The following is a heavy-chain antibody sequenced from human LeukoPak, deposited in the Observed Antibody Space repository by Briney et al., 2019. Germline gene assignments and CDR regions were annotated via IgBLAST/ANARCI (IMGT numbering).Heavy chain of an antibody. Sequence: SETLSLTCSVSGGSMTNLYWTWIRQPPGKGLEWIGDIYDSGSTRYNTSLESRVTISVDTSENQFSLKLSSVTAADTAVYYCAKGGSTNFYYGDVWGQGTTVTVSS. CDR2: IYDSGST. J-gene: IGHJ6*02. CDR3: AKGGSTNFYYGDV. V-gene: IGHV4-59*01. D-gene: IGHD2/OR15-2a*01. CDR1: GGSMTNLY.